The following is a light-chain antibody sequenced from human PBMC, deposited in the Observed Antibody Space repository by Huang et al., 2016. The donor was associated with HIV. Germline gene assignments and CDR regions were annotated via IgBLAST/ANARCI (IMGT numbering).Light chain of an antibody. CDR3: HQYKIWPPYT. J-gene: IGKJ2*01. V-gene: IGKV3-15*01. CDR2: DAY. CDR1: QSVGSN. Sequence: EIVMTQSPATLAVSPGERAKVSCRTSQSVGSNLAWYQQKPGQAPRLLIYDAYTRATGVPARFSGSGSGTDFTRSISSLQSDDIAVYYCHQYKIWPPYTFGQGTKLEIK.